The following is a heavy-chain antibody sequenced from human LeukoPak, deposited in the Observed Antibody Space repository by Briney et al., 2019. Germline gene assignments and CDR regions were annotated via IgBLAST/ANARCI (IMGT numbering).Heavy chain of an antibody. J-gene: IGHJ3*02. Sequence: GGSSRLSCAASGFTFSSYAMTWVRQAPGKGLEWVSTISGSGGTTYYADSVKGRFTISRDNSKNTLYLQMNSLRAEDTAVYYCAKDITYYYGSGTYGAFDIWGQGTMVTVSS. CDR2: ISGSGGTT. D-gene: IGHD3-10*01. CDR1: GFTFSSYA. V-gene: IGHV3-23*01. CDR3: AKDITYYYGSGTYGAFDI.